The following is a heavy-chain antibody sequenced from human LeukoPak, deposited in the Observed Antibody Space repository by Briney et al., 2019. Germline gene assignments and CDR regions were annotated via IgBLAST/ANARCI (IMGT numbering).Heavy chain of an antibody. Sequence: GGSLRLSCAASGFTFSSYAMHWVRQAPGKGLEWVAVISYDGSNKYYADSVKGRFTISRDNSKNTLYLQMNSLRAEDTAVYYWARERGRPPYSSSWAPYYYYYGMDVWGQGTTVTVSS. CDR1: GFTFSSYA. CDR2: ISYDGSNK. V-gene: IGHV3-30*04. CDR3: ARERGRPPYSSSWAPYYYYYGMDV. D-gene: IGHD6-13*01. J-gene: IGHJ6*02.